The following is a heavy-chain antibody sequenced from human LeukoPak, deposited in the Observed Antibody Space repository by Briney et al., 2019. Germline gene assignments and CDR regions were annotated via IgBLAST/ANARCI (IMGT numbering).Heavy chain of an antibody. CDR1: GGSVSNYY. CDR3: ARGVYIAAAQYGY. CDR2: IYYSGTT. Sequence: SETLSLTCTVSGGSVSNYYWSWIRQPPGKGLEWIGYIYYSGTTNYNPSLKSRVTISVDTSKNQFSLKLNSVTAADTAVYYCARGVYIAAAQYGYWGQGTLVTVSS. D-gene: IGHD6-13*01. V-gene: IGHV4-59*02. J-gene: IGHJ4*02.